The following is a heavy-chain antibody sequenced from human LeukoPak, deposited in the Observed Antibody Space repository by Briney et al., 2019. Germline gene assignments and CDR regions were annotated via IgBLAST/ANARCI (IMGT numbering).Heavy chain of an antibody. V-gene: IGHV4-4*07. CDR3: ARTPCSGGSCSGGDAFDV. Sequence: SETLSLTCTVSGDSITNFYWSWIRQPAGKGLEWIGRIYTPGRTSYSPSLKSRVTMSEDTSKNQFSLELRSVTAADTAVYYCARTPCSGGSCSGGDAFDVWGQGTMVIVSS. CDR2: IYTPGRT. CDR1: GDSITNFY. J-gene: IGHJ3*01. D-gene: IGHD2-15*01.